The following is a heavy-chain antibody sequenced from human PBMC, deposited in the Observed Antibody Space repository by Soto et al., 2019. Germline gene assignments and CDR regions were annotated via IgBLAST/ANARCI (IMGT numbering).Heavy chain of an antibody. V-gene: IGHV1-69*13. CDR1: GGTFSSYA. CDR2: IIPIFGTA. Sequence: SVKVSCKASGGTFSSYAISWVRQAPGQGLEWMGGIIPIFGTANYAQKFQGRVTITADESTSTAYMELSSLRSEDTAVYYCARGLTAVVDYYGMDVWGQGTTVTVSS. D-gene: IGHD5-18*01. J-gene: IGHJ6*02. CDR3: ARGLTAVVDYYGMDV.